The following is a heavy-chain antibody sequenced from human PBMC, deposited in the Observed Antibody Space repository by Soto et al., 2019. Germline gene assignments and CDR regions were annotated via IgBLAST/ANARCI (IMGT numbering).Heavy chain of an antibody. V-gene: IGHV3-23*01. CDR1: GFTFSTYV. D-gene: IGHD6-25*01. CDR2: IDSSGGKI. Sequence: RGSLRLSXAASGFTFSTYVMTWVRQAPGKGLEWVSSIDSSGGKIFYADSVKGRFTVSRDNSKRTLYRQMNSLRVDDTALYYCAREVRRNWFDPWGQGTLVTVSA. J-gene: IGHJ5*02. CDR3: AREVRRNWFDP.